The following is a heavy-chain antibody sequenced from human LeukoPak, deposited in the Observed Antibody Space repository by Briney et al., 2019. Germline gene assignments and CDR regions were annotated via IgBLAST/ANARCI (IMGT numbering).Heavy chain of an antibody. CDR2: ISGSGGST. CDR3: ASRLIRGSSGYRHDAFDI. V-gene: IGHV3-23*01. CDR1: GFTFSSYA. J-gene: IGHJ3*02. Sequence: PGGSLRLSCAASGFTFSSYAMSWVRKAPGKGLEWVSAISGSGGSTYYADSVKGRFTISRDNSKNTLYLQMNSLRAEDTAVYYCASRLIRGSSGYRHDAFDIWGQGTMVTVSS. D-gene: IGHD3-22*01.